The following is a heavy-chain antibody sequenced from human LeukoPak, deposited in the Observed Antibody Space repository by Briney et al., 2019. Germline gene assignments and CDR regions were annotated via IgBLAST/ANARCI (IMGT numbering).Heavy chain of an antibody. CDR2: INAHGGST. CDR3: ARDSSGHKSFDY. J-gene: IGHJ4*02. Sequence: GASVKVSCKTSGSTFATYGIGWVRKAPGQGLEWLGWINAHGGSTDYAQNIQGRVTMTTDTSTGTASLVLRSPMSAATTVYYCARDSSGHKSFDYWGERTLVTVSS. CDR1: GSTFATYG. V-gene: IGHV1-18*01. D-gene: IGHD6-19*01.